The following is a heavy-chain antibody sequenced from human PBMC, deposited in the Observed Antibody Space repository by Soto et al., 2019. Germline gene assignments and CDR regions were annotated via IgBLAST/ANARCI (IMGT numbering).Heavy chain of an antibody. CDR1: GGSISSFC. CDR2: ICTGGTT. J-gene: IGHJ6*02. Sequence: SETMSLTCAVSGGSISSFCWTWIRPPPGQGLEWIGYICTGGTTKYNPSLKSRVTMSVDTSKTQFSLKLTSVTAADTAVYYCARVGSKSFYYATDVWGQGTTVTVSS. D-gene: IGHD4-4*01. CDR3: ARVGSKSFYYATDV. V-gene: IGHV4-4*09.